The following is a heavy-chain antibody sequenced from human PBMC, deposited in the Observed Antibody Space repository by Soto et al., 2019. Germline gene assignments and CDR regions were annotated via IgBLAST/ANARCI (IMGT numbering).Heavy chain of an antibody. CDR2: INHSGST. CDR1: GGAFSGCY. CDR3: ARGRLGIRDSSGHFDY. D-gene: IGHD3-22*01. J-gene: IGHJ4*02. Sequence: ASETLSLTGAVYGGAFSGCYWSWIRQPPGKGLEWIGEINHSGSTNYNPSLKSRVTISVDTSKNQFSLKLSSVTAADTAVYYCARGRLGIRDSSGHFDYWGQGTLVTVSS. V-gene: IGHV4-34*01.